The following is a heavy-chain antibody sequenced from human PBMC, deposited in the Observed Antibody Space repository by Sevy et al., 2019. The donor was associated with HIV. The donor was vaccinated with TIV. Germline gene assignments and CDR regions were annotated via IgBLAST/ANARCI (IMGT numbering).Heavy chain of an antibody. Sequence: GGSLRLSCTASGFSFNSYDMNWVRQAPGKGLEWVASISSVSTIIYYGDSVRGRFSISRDNAKKSLYFQMNSLRVEDAAVYYCARMVSYVSGNYYKYYSDLDVWGQGTVVTVSS. CDR2: ISSVSTII. CDR3: ARMVSYVSGNYYKYYSDLDV. D-gene: IGHD3-10*01. J-gene: IGHJ6*02. CDR1: GFSFNSYD. V-gene: IGHV3-21*01.